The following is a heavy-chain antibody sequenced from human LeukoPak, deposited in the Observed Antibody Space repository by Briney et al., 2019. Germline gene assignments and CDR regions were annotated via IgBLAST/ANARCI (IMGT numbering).Heavy chain of an antibody. J-gene: IGHJ4*02. V-gene: IGHV3-7*03. Sequence: GGSLRLSCVVSGFTFSESWMSWVRQAPGKGLGWVASLNLDGSDKYYVDSVKGRFTISRDNAKNSLYLQMDSLRVEDTAVYYCAKGKRYPDYWGQGTLVTVPS. CDR1: GFTFSESW. CDR3: AKGKRYPDY. D-gene: IGHD1-1*01. CDR2: LNLDGSDK.